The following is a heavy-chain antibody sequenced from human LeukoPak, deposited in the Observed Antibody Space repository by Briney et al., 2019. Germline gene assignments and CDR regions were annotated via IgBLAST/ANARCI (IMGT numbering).Heavy chain of an antibody. CDR1: GFTISSYE. CDR3: ARGGSGRPLDY. D-gene: IGHD3-10*01. V-gene: IGHV3-48*03. Sequence: GGSLRLSCAASGFTISSYEMNWVRQAPGKGLEWVSYISSSGSTIYYADSVKGRFTISRDNAKNSLYLQMNSLRAEDTAVYYCARGGSGRPLDYWGQGTLVTVSS. CDR2: ISSSGSTI. J-gene: IGHJ4*02.